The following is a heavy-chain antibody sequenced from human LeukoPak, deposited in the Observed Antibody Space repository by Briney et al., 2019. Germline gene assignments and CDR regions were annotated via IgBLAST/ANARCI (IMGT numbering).Heavy chain of an antibody. V-gene: IGHV4-59*01. Sequence: PSETLSLTCTVSGGSISSYYWSWLRQPPGKGLEWIGYIYYSGSTNYNPSLKSRVTISVDTSKNQFSLKLSSVTAADTAVYYCARGVTPSFDYWGQGTLVTVSS. J-gene: IGHJ4*02. CDR1: GGSISSYY. CDR3: ARGVTPSFDY. CDR2: IYYSGST. D-gene: IGHD2-21*02.